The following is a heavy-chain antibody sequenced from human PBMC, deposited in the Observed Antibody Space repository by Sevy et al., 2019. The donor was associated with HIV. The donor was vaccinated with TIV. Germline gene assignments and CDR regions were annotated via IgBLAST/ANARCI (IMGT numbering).Heavy chain of an antibody. CDR3: ARGPPDGSYDYFDY. J-gene: IGHJ4*02. CDR2: FSVSSNYI. CDR1: GFTFSSYN. Sequence: GGSLRLSCAASGFTFSSYNMNWVRQAPGKGLEWVSSFSVSSNYIYYAESVKGRFIISRDNAKNTLYLQMNSLRADDTAVYYCARGPPDGSYDYFDYWGQGTLVTVSS. D-gene: IGHD1-26*01. V-gene: IGHV3-21*06.